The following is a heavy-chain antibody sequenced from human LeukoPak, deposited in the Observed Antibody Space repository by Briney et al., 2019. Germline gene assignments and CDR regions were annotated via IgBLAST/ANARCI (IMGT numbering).Heavy chain of an antibody. Sequence: SETLSLTCTVSGGSISSYYWSWIRQPPGKGLEWIGYIYYSGSTNYNPSLKSRVTISVDTSKNQFSLKLSSVTAADTAVYYCASLVHDYGDQSNWFDPWGQGTLVTVSS. V-gene: IGHV4-59*08. CDR3: ASLVHDYGDQSNWFDP. D-gene: IGHD4-17*01. CDR1: GGSISSYY. CDR2: IYYSGST. J-gene: IGHJ5*02.